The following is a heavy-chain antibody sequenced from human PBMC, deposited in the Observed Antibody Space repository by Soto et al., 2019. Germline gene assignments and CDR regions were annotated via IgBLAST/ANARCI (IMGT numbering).Heavy chain of an antibody. D-gene: IGHD3-10*01. CDR3: ARPSLWGGNQYYFDY. Sequence: GASVKVSCKASGYTFTSYYMHWVRQAPGQGLEWMGIINPSGGSTSYAQKFQGRVTMTRDTSTSTVYMELSSLRSEDTAVYYCARPSLWGGNQYYFDYWGQGTLVTVSS. V-gene: IGHV1-46*03. CDR2: INPSGGST. CDR1: GYTFTSYY. J-gene: IGHJ4*02.